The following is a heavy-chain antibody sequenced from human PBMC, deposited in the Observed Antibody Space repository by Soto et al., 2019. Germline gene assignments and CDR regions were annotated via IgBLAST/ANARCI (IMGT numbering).Heavy chain of an antibody. CDR3: ARPVRGSPEDV. J-gene: IGHJ6*02. V-gene: IGHV3-7*05. CDR2: IKTDGSEK. CDR1: GFTFSAYW. Sequence: EVQLVESGGGLVQPGGSLRLSCEASGFTFSAYWMGWVRQAPGTGLQWVATIKTDGSEKYYVDSVTGRFTISRDNDKNSLYLQLNTPRAEDTGVYYCARPVRGSPEDVWGQGTMVTVSS. D-gene: IGHD3-16*01.